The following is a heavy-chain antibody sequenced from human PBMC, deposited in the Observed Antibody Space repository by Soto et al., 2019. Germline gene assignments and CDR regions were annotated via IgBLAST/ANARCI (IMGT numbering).Heavy chain of an antibody. Sequence: SETLSLTCTVSCGSISSGGYYWSWIRQHPGKGLEWIGYIYYSGSTYYNPSLKSRVTISVDTSKNQFSLKLSSVTAADTAVYYCALRLGDPGRLYFDYWGQGTLVTVSS. CDR1: CGSISSGGYY. V-gene: IGHV4-31*03. CDR2: IYYSGST. CDR3: ALRLGDPGRLYFDY. J-gene: IGHJ4*02. D-gene: IGHD3-16*01.